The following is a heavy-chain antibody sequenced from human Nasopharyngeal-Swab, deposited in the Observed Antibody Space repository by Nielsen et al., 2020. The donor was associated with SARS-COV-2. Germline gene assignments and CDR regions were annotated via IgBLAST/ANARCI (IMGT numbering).Heavy chain of an antibody. J-gene: IGHJ4*02. CDR2: IKQDGSER. CDR1: GFNFNNYW. V-gene: IGHV3-7*03. Sequence: GGSLRLSCAASGFNFNNYWMSLVRQAPGKGLEWVANIKQDGSERHYLESVRGRFTISRDNAKNSVFLQMNNLRAEDTAVYYCTKDHVRGWQLDSWGQGTLVTVSS. CDR3: TKDHVRGWQLDS. D-gene: IGHD6-19*01.